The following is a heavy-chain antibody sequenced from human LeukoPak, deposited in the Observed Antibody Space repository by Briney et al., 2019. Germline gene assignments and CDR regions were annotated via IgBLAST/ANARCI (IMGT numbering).Heavy chain of an antibody. CDR3: ATETNGRHYDY. D-gene: IGHD1-14*01. CDR1: GLTFSTSG. J-gene: IGHJ4*02. CDR2: ISPTGSDR. Sequence: PGGSLRLSCTAYGLTFSTSGFKWVRQAPGKGLEWVASISPTGSDRYHADSMKGRFTITRDNANNFLYLQMNSLRAEDTAVYYCATETNGRHYDYWGQGTLLTVSS. V-gene: IGHV3-21*06.